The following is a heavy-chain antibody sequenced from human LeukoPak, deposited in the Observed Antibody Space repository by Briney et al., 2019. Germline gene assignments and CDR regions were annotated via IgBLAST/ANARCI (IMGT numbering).Heavy chain of an antibody. J-gene: IGHJ3*02. CDR3: AKEELSAFDI. CDR2: ISGGDGST. Sequence: PGGSLRLSCAASGFTFNSYAMSWVRQAPGKGLEWVSAISGGDGSTYYADSVEGRFTISRDNSKNTLYLQMNSLRAEDTAVYYCAKEELSAFDIWGQGTMVTVSS. V-gene: IGHV3-23*01. D-gene: IGHD3-10*01. CDR1: GFTFNSYA.